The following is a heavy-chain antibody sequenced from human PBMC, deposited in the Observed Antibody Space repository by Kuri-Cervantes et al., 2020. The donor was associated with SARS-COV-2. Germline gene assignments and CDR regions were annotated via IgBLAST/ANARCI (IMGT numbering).Heavy chain of an antibody. CDR1: GFNFSRTD. V-gene: IGHV3-30*18. D-gene: IGHD2-21*01. CDR2: ISSDGKNK. CDR3: AKDRGGVHDF. Sequence: GESLKISCVVSGFNFSRTDVHWVRQAPGKGLEWVTFISSDGKNKKCMASGKGRFTISRDDSQNTLHLQMKSLRDEDTAIYYCAKDRGGVHDFWGQGTLVTVSS. J-gene: IGHJ4*02.